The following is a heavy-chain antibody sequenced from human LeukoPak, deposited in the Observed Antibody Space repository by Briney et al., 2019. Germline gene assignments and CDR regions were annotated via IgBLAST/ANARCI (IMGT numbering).Heavy chain of an antibody. D-gene: IGHD3-9*01. CDR2: IYYSGST. CDR1: GGSVSSGSYY. Sequence: SETLSLTCTVSGGSVSSGSYYWGWIRQPPGKGLEWIGSIYYSGSTYSNPSLKSRVTISVDTSKNQFSLKLNSVTAADTAVYYCARDLRYFDYWGQGTLVTVSS. V-gene: IGHV4-39*07. CDR3: ARDLRYFDY. J-gene: IGHJ4*02.